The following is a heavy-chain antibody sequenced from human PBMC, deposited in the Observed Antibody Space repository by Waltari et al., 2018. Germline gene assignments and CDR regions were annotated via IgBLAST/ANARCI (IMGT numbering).Heavy chain of an antibody. V-gene: IGHV1-69*01. CDR1: GGTFRSYA. CDR2: IIPIFGTA. J-gene: IGHJ5*02. D-gene: IGHD6-19*01. CDR3: AREGSQWLLQGVAYNWFDP. Sequence: QVQLVQSGAAVKKPGSSVKVSCKASGGTFRSYAISWVRQAPGQGLEWMGGIIPIFGTANYAQKCQGRVTITADESTSTAYMELSSLRSEDTAVYYCAREGSQWLLQGVAYNWFDPWGQGTLVTVSS.